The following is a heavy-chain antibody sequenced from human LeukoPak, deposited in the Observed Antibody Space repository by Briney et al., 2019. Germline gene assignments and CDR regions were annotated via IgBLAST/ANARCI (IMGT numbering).Heavy chain of an antibody. CDR2: ISFDGSNK. J-gene: IGHJ3*01. CDR1: GFNFRSYG. Sequence: GGSLRLSCTDSGFNFRSYGMHWVRQAPGKGLEWVAAISFDGSNKYYADSVKGRFTISRDNSKNTLYLQMNSLRAEDTAVNYCANSLMVRDPIRAWGQGTMVTVSS. D-gene: IGHD3-10*01. V-gene: IGHV3-30*18. CDR3: ANSLMVRDPIRA.